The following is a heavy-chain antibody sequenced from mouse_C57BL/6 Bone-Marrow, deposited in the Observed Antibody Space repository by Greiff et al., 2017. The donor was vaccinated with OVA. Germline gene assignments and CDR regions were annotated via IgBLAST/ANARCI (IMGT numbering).Heavy chain of an antibody. CDR1: GYTFTSYW. J-gene: IGHJ3*01. Sequence: QVQLKQPGAELVKPGASVKVSCKASGYTFTSYWMHWVKQRPGQGLEWIGRIHPSDSDTNYNQKFKGKATLTVDKSSSTAYMQLSSLTSEDSAVYYCAPHYYGSSWAYWGQGTLVTVSA. D-gene: IGHD1-1*01. V-gene: IGHV1-74*01. CDR3: APHYYGSSWAY. CDR2: IHPSDSDT.